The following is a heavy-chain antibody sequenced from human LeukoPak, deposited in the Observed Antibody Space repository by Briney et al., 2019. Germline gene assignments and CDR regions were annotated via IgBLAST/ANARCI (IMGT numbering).Heavy chain of an antibody. CDR1: GFSFNTYA. D-gene: IGHD3-22*01. J-gene: IGHJ4*02. V-gene: IGHV3-30-3*01. CDR3: ARDFYETSGYYY. Sequence: PGRSLRLSCAASGFSFNTYAVHWVRQAPGKGLEWVALISYDGSNKYYADFVKGRFTISRDNSRNTLYLQMNSLGTEDTAVYYCARDFYETSGYYYWGQGTLVTVSS. CDR2: ISYDGSNK.